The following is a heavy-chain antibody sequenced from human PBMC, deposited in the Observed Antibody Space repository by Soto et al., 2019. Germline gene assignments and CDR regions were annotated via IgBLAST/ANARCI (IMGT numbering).Heavy chain of an antibody. CDR3: TTHWRTSSTDY. D-gene: IGHD2-2*01. CDR2: IKSKTDGGTT. V-gene: IGHV3-15*01. CDR1: GFTFSTAW. Sequence: EVQLVESGGGLVKPGGSLRLSCAASGFTFSTAWMTWVRQAPGKGLEWVGRIKSKTDGGTTDYAAPVKGRFTISRDDSKNTLYLQMNSLKFEDTAVYYCTTHWRTSSTDYWGQGTLVTVSS. J-gene: IGHJ4*02.